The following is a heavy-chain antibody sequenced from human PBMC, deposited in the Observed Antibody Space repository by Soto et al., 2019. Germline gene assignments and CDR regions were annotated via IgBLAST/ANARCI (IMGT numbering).Heavy chain of an antibody. Sequence: PGGSLRLSCAASGFTFSNAWMNWVRQAPGKGLEWVGRIKSKTDGGTTDYAAPVKGRFTISRDDSKNTLYLQMNSLKTEDTAVYYCTTGHRMYYYDSSGYYGLSIDAFDIWGQGTMVTVSS. CDR1: GFTFSNAW. CDR3: TTGHRMYYYDSSGYYGLSIDAFDI. V-gene: IGHV3-15*07. D-gene: IGHD3-22*01. CDR2: IKSKTDGGTT. J-gene: IGHJ3*02.